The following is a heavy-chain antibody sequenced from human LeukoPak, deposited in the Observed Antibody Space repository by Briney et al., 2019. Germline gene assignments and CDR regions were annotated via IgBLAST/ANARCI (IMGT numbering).Heavy chain of an antibody. CDR2: INPNSGGT. Sequence: ASVKVSCKASGYTFTGYYMHWVRQAPGQGLEWMGRINPNSGGTNYAQKFQGRVTMTRDTSISTAYMELSRLRPDDTAVYYCARGAVPPYGDYAVDYWGQGTLVTVSS. J-gene: IGHJ4*02. V-gene: IGHV1-2*06. CDR3: ARGAVPPYGDYAVDY. D-gene: IGHD4-17*01. CDR1: GYTFTGYY.